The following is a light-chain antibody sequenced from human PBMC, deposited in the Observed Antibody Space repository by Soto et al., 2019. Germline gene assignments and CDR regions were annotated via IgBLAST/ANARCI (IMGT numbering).Light chain of an antibody. CDR2: EVT. CDR1: SSDVGGYNY. J-gene: IGLJ1*01. V-gene: IGLV2-14*01. Sequence: QSVLTQPASVSGSPGQSITISCTGTSSDVGGYNYVSWYQHHPGKAPKLMIYEVTYRPSGVSNRFSGSKSGNTASLTISGLQAEDEADYYCSSYTSSSPDVFGTGTKVTVL. CDR3: SSYTSSSPDV.